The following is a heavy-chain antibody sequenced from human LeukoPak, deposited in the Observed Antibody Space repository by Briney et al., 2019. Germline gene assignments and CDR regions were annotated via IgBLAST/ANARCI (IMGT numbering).Heavy chain of an antibody. J-gene: IGHJ4*02. Sequence: SVKVSCTASGGTFSSYAISWVRQAPGQGLEWMGGIIPIFGTANYAQKFQGRVTITADESTSTAYMELSSLRSEDTAVYYCASAGQGGLDCSGGSCYSEFDYWGQGTLVTVSS. D-gene: IGHD2-15*01. CDR2: IIPIFGTA. V-gene: IGHV1-69*13. CDR1: GGTFSSYA. CDR3: ASAGQGGLDCSGGSCYSEFDY.